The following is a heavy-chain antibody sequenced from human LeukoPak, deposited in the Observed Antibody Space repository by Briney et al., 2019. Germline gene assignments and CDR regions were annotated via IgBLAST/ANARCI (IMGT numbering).Heavy chain of an antibody. CDR2: IYTTGGK. J-gene: IGHJ5*02. CDR3: ARDAFDP. CDR1: EFTVSTNY. V-gene: IGHV3-66*01. Sequence: GSLRLSCAASEFTVSTNYMSWVRQAPGKGLEWVSIIYTTGGKYYADSVKGRFTISRDNAKNSLYLQMNSLRAEDTAVYYCARDAFDPWGQGTLVTVSS.